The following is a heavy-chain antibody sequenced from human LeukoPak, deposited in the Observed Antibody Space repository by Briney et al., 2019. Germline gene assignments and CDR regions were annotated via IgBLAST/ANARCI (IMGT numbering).Heavy chain of an antibody. J-gene: IGHJ5*02. CDR3: ARGEYSSSWYWFDP. Sequence: PSETLSLTCVVYGGSFSGYYWSWIRQPPGKGLEWIGEINHSGSTNYNPSLKSRVTISVDTSTNQFSLKLSSVTAADTAVYYCARGEYSSSWYWFDPWGQGTLVTVSS. CDR1: GGSFSGYY. CDR2: INHSGST. D-gene: IGHD6-13*01. V-gene: IGHV4-34*01.